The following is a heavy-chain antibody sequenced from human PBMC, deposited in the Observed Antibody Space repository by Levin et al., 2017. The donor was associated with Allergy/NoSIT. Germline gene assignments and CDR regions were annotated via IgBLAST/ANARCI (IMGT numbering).Heavy chain of an antibody. CDR2: ISANGART. D-gene: IGHD1-7*01. Sequence: AGGSLRLSCAASGFTFSDYAMSWVRQAPGKGLEWVSAISANGARTYFADSVRGRFSISRDNSKNTVYLQMDRLRAEDAAVYYCAKGDWELHDYFDYWGQGTLVTVSS. CDR3: AKGDWELHDYFDY. J-gene: IGHJ4*02. CDR1: GFTFSDYA. V-gene: IGHV3-23*01.